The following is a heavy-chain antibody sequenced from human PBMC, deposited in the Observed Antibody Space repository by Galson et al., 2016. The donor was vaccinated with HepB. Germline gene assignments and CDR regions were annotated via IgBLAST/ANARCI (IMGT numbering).Heavy chain of an antibody. J-gene: IGHJ6*02. CDR1: GFTFSDYY. CDR2: ISSTSTYR. Sequence: SLRLSCAASGFTFSDYYMSWVRQAPGKGLEWVSYISSTSTYRKTVDSVKGRFTISRDNAKNSLYLQMDSLRADDTGVYFCARDQEQLADPDYYYYYALDVWGQGTPVTVSS. CDR3: ARDQEQLADPDYYYYYALDV. D-gene: IGHD1-1*01. V-gene: IGHV3-11*06.